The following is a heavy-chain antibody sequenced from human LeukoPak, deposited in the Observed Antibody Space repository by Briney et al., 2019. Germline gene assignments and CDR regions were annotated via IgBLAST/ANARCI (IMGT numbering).Heavy chain of an antibody. CDR2: ISYDGSNK. D-gene: IGHD3-10*01. CDR1: GFSFSNYA. J-gene: IGHJ4*02. V-gene: IGHV3-30*14. Sequence: PGGSLRLSCVASGFSFSNYAMYWVSHAPGKGLEWVAFISYDGSNKYYADSVKGRFTISRDNSKNTLYLQMNSLRAEDTAVYYCARDAIGGYYFDYWGQGTLVTVSS. CDR3: ARDAIGGYYFDY.